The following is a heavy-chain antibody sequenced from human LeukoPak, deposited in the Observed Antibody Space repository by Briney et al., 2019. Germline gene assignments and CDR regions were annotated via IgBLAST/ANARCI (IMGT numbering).Heavy chain of an antibody. Sequence: AGGSLRLSCVASGFSFSTYAMSWVRQAPGKGLEWVSSISGSGGSTYYADSVKGRFTISRDSSKNTLYLQMNSLRVEDTAVYYCSSGPGETGKYYFDYWGQGNLVTVSS. CDR3: SSGPGETGKYYFDY. CDR2: ISGSGGST. V-gene: IGHV3-23*01. J-gene: IGHJ4*02. D-gene: IGHD3-22*01. CDR1: GFSFSTYA.